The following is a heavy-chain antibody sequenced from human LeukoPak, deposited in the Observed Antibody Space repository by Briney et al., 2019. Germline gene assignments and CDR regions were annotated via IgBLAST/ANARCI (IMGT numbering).Heavy chain of an antibody. J-gene: IGHJ4*02. V-gene: IGHV3-30*02. D-gene: IGHD3-9*01. Sequence: GGSLRLSCAASGFTFSSYGMHWVRRAPGKGLEWVAFIRYDGSNKYYADSVKGRFTISRDNSKNTLYLQMNSLRAEDTAVYYCAKAGEGRYFDWLLLDYWRQGTLVTVSS. CDR2: IRYDGSNK. CDR1: GFTFSSYG. CDR3: AKAGEGRYFDWLLLDY.